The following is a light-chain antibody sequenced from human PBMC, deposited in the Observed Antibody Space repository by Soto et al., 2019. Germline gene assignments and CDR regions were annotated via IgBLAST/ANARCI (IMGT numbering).Light chain of an antibody. V-gene: IGKV3-15*01. CDR2: GTS. CDR3: HKYNGWPRT. J-gene: IGKJ1*01. Sequence: EIVMTQSPVTLSVSPGERTTLSCRASQNISRSLAWYQQKPGQGPSLLIYGTSTRAGGVPDRFSGGGSGTEFNLTITRLQSEDFAVYYCHKYNGWPRTFGQGTKVDIK. CDR1: QNISRS.